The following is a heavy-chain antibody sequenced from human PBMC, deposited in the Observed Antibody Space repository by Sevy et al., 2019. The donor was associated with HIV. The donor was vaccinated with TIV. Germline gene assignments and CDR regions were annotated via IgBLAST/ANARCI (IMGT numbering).Heavy chain of an antibody. D-gene: IGHD2-2*01. CDR1: GFTFSNFG. Sequence: GGSLRLSCAASGFTFSNFGMSWVRQAPGKGLEWVSTISGSGGTTYYADSVQGRFTISRDNSKKTLYLQMNSLRAEDTALYYCAKGDASVQYYDYGMDVWGQGTAVSVSS. CDR2: ISGSGGTT. CDR3: AKGDASVQYYDYGMDV. V-gene: IGHV3-23*01. J-gene: IGHJ6*02.